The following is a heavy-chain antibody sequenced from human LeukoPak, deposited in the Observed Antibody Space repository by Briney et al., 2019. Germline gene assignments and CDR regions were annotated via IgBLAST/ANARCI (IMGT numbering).Heavy chain of an antibody. CDR3: ARDGHSGRELGNRGSYDY. V-gene: IGHV4-59*01. CDR1: GESISGFY. CDR2: IYYSGST. D-gene: IGHD3-16*01. J-gene: IGHJ4*02. Sequence: PSETLSLTCTVSGESISGFYWSWIRQPPGKGLEWIGYIYYSGSTNYNPSLKSRVTISVDTSKNQFSLKLSSVTAADTAVYYCARDGHSGRELGNRGSYDYWGQGTLVTVSS.